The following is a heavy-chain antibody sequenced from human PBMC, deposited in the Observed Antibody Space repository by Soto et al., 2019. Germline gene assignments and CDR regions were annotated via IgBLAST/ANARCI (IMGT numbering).Heavy chain of an antibody. CDR3: TTVDYSDTIGYYSLDY. J-gene: IGHJ4*02. D-gene: IGHD3-22*01. Sequence: GGSLRLSCAAYGFTFSDAWMSWVRQAPGKGLEWVGRIKSKTDRETADYAAPVKGRFTISRDDSKNTLYLEMSRLNTEDTAVYYCTTVDYSDTIGYYSLDYWGQGTLVTVSS. V-gene: IGHV3-15*01. CDR1: GFTFSDAW. CDR2: IKSKTDRETA.